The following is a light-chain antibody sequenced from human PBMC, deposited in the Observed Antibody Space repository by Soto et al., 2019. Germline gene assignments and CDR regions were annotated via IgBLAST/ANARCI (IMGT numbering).Light chain of an antibody. Sequence: DIQMTQSPSTLSASVGDRVTITCRASQTISGWLAWYQQKPGKAPNLLIYTGSSLQSGVPSRFSGSGSGTDFTLTINSLQPEDFATYYCQQAASFPITFGQGTRLEI. CDR1: QTISGW. CDR2: TGS. CDR3: QQAASFPIT. V-gene: IGKV1-12*01. J-gene: IGKJ5*01.